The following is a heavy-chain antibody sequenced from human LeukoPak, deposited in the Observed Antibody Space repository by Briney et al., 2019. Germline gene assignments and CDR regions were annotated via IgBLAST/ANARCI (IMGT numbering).Heavy chain of an antibody. CDR3: AKAAIGYSSSTSCSVPFDY. CDR1: GFIVSSNY. CDR2: ISGSGGST. V-gene: IGHV3-23*01. Sequence: AGGSLRLSCAASGFIVSSNYMSWVRQAPGKGLEWVSAISGSGGSTYYADSVKGRFTISRDNSKNTLYLQMNSLRAEDTAVYYCAKAAIGYSSSTSCSVPFDYWGQGTLVTVSS. J-gene: IGHJ4*02. D-gene: IGHD2-2*03.